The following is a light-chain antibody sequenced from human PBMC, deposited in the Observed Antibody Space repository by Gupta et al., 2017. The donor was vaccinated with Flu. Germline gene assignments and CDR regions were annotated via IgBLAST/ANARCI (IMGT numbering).Light chain of an antibody. J-gene: IGLJ2*01. CDR1: NIGSKS. Sequence: SYVLTQPPSVSVAPGQTARITCGGNNIGSKSVHWYQQKPGQAPVLVVYDNNDRPSGIPERFSGSNSVNTATLTISRVEAGGEADYYCQVWDSSSDHPVFGGGTKLTVL. V-gene: IGLV3-21*02. CDR3: QVWDSSSDHPV. CDR2: DNN.